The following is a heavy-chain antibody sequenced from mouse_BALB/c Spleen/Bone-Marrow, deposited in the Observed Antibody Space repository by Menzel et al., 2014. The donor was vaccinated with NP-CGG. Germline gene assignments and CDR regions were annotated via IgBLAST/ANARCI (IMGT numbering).Heavy chain of an antibody. Sequence: VNVVESGPGLVAPSQSLSITCTVSGFSLTGYGVNWVRQPPGKGLEWLGMIWGDGSTDYNSALKSRLSISKDNSKSQVFLKMNSLQTDDTARYYCARGEDYDDYYAMDYWGQGTSVTVSS. CDR1: GFSLTGYG. CDR2: IWGDGST. D-gene: IGHD2-4*01. J-gene: IGHJ4*01. CDR3: ARGEDYDDYYAMDY. V-gene: IGHV2-6-7*01.